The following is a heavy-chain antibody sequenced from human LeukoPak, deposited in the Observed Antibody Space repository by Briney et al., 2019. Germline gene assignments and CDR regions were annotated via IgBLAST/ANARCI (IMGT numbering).Heavy chain of an antibody. J-gene: IGHJ5*02. CDR2: IWYGGSNK. V-gene: IGHV3-33*08. Sequence: PGGSLRLSCAAYGFTFSSYGMHWVRQAPGKGLEWVAVIWYGGSNKYYADSVKGRFTISRDNAKNTLYLQMNSLRAEDTAVYYCARDREVGYYDFWSGYSGWFDPWGQGTLVTVSS. CDR3: ARDREVGYYDFWSGYSGWFDP. CDR1: GFTFSSYG. D-gene: IGHD3-3*01.